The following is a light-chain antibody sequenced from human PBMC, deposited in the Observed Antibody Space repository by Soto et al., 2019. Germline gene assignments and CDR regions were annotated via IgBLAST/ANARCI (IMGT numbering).Light chain of an antibody. CDR3: QQYNNWPRT. J-gene: IGKJ1*01. V-gene: IGKV3-11*01. CDR2: DAS. Sequence: IVLPQSPATLSLSPGERATLSCRASQSVSSYLAWYQQKPGQAPRLLIYDASNRATGIPARFSGSGSGTDFTLTISSLEPEDFAVYYCQQYNNWPRTFGQGTKVDIK. CDR1: QSVSSY.